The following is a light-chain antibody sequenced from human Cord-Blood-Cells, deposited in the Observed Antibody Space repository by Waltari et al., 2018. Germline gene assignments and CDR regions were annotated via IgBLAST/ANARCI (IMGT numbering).Light chain of an antibody. CDR2: AAS. CDR1: QSISSY. V-gene: IGKV1-39*01. J-gene: IGKJ4*01. CDR3: QQSYTTLHT. Sequence: DIQMTQSPSSLSASVGDRVTITCRASQSISSYLNWYQQKPGKAPKLLIYAASSLQSGVPSKFSGSGYVTDITLTISSLQNQDFVTYYCQQSYTTLHTFGGGTKVEIK.